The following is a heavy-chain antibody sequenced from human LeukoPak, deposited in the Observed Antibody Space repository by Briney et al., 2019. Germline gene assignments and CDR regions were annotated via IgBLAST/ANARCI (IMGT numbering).Heavy chain of an antibody. D-gene: IGHD1-26*01. CDR2: IYYSGST. CDR1: GGSFSGYY. V-gene: IGHV4-34*01. Sequence: KPSETLSLTCAVYGGSFSGYYWSWICQPPGKGLEWIGSIYYSGSTYYNPSLKSRVTISVDTSKNQFSLKLSSVTAADTAVYYCASQGKLPYYFDYWGQGTLVTVSS. CDR3: ASQGKLPYYFDY. J-gene: IGHJ4*02.